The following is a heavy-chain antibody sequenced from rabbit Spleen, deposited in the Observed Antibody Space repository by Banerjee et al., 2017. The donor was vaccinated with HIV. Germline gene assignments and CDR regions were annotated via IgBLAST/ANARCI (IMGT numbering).Heavy chain of an antibody. Sequence: QSLEESGGDLVKPGASLTLTCKASGFSFSSGYDMCWVRQAPGKGLEWIGCIYTGTDNTIYASWAKGRFTISKTSSTTVTLQMSSLTAADTATYFCASRSVGGVAGYGYEDAFHPWGPGTLVTVS. CDR1: GFSFSSGYD. V-gene: IGHV1S40*01. J-gene: IGHJ2*01. D-gene: IGHD6-1*01. CDR3: ASRSVGGVAGYGYEDAFHP. CDR2: IYTGTDNT.